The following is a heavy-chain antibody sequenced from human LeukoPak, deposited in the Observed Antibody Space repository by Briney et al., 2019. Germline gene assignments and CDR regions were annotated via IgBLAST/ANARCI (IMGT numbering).Heavy chain of an antibody. CDR2: ISGSGGST. D-gene: IGHD6-13*01. V-gene: IGHV3-23*01. CDR1: GFTFSSYA. Sequence: GGSLRLSCAASGFTFSSYAMSWVRQAPGKGLEWVSAISGSGGSTYYADSVKGRFTISRDNSKNTLYLQMNSLRAEDTAVYYCAKDQAIAAAGTRPFSYWGQGTLVTVSS. J-gene: IGHJ4*02. CDR3: AKDQAIAAAGTRPFSY.